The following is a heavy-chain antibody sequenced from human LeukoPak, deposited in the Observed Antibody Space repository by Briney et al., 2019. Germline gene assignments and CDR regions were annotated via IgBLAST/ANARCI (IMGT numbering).Heavy chain of an antibody. Sequence: GASVKVSCKASGYTFTSYGISWVRQAPGQGLEWMGWISAYNGNTNYAQKFQDRLTLTTDTSTSTAYMELRSLKSDDTAVYYCARGSVTISGVVIPLSAVFDSWGQGTLVTVSS. CDR1: GYTFTSYG. D-gene: IGHD3-3*01. V-gene: IGHV1-18*01. CDR2: ISAYNGNT. J-gene: IGHJ4*02. CDR3: ARGSVTISGVVIPLSAVFDS.